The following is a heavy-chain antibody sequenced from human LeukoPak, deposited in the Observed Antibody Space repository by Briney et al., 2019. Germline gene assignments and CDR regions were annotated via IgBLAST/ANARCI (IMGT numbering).Heavy chain of an antibody. Sequence: SETLSLTCTVSGGSISSSSYYWGWIRQPPGKGLEWIGSIYYSGSTYYNPSLKSRVTISVDTSKNQFSLKLSSVTAADTAVYYCARQNSYRNAFDIWGQGTMVTVSS. D-gene: IGHD5-18*01. CDR1: GGSISSSSYY. CDR3: ARQNSYRNAFDI. J-gene: IGHJ3*02. CDR2: IYYSGST. V-gene: IGHV4-39*01.